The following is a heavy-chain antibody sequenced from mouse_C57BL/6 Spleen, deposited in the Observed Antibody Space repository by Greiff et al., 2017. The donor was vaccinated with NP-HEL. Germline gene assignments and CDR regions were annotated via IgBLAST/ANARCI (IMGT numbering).Heavy chain of an antibody. CDR1: GYTFTSYW. CDR2: IDPSDSET. J-gene: IGHJ4*01. V-gene: IGHV1-52*01. Sequence: VQLQQPGAELVRPGSSVKLSCKASGYTFTSYWMHWVKQRPIQGLEWIGNIDPSDSETHYNQKFKDKATLTVDKSSSTAYMQLSSLTSEDSAVYYCAQTAFYAMDYWGQGTSVTVSS. D-gene: IGHD3-2*01. CDR3: AQTAFYAMDY.